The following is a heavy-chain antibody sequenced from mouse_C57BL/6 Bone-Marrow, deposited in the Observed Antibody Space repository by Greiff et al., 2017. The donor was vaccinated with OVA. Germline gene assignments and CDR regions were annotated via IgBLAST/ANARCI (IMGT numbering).Heavy chain of an antibody. Sequence: EVKLVESGGGLVQPGGSLSLSCAASGFTFTDYYMSWVRQPPGKALEWLGFIRNKANGYTTEYSASVKGRFTISRDNSQSILYLQMNALRAEDSATYYCARYRYYGNYYYAMDYWGQGTSVTVSS. CDR2: IRNKANGYTT. J-gene: IGHJ4*01. CDR1: GFTFTDYY. D-gene: IGHD2-1*01. V-gene: IGHV7-3*01. CDR3: ARYRYYGNYYYAMDY.